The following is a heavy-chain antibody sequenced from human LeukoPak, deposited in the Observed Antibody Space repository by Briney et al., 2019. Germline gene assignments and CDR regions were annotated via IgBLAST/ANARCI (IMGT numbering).Heavy chain of an antibody. J-gene: IGHJ5*02. CDR1: GGSISSGGYS. CDR3: ANPTYYDSSGYMGA. D-gene: IGHD3-22*01. V-gene: IGHV4-30-2*01. Sequence: SQTLSLTCAVSGGSISSGGYSWSWIRQPPGKGLEWIGEINHSGSTNYNPSLKSRVTISVDTSKNQFSLKLSSVTAADTAVYYCANPTYYDSSGYMGAWGQGTLVTVSS. CDR2: INHSGST.